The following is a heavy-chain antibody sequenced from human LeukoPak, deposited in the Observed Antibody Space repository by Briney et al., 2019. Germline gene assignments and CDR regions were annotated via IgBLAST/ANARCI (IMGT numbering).Heavy chain of an antibody. CDR1: GFIFVDYA. CDR2: ISGSGGST. D-gene: IGHD6-13*01. Sequence: GGSLRLSCAASGFIFVDYAIHWVRQALGSGLEWVSAISGSGGSTYYADSVKGRFTISRDNSKNTLYLQMNSLRAEDTAVYYCAKDPYSSSWASSFDYWAREPWSPSPQ. CDR3: AKDPYSSSWASSFDY. V-gene: IGHV3-23*01. J-gene: IGHJ4*02.